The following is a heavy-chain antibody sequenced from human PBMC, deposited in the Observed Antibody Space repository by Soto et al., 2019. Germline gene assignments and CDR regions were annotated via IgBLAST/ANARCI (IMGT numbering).Heavy chain of an antibody. J-gene: IGHJ6*04. Sequence: ASVKVSCKASGFTFTSSAMQWVRQARGQRLEWIGWIVVGSGNTNYAQKFQERVTITRDMSTSTAYMELSSLRSEDTAVYYCAARSRFGELEETDVWGKGTTVTVSS. CDR2: IVVGSGNT. D-gene: IGHD3-10*01. CDR1: GFTFTSSA. CDR3: AARSRFGELEETDV. V-gene: IGHV1-58*02.